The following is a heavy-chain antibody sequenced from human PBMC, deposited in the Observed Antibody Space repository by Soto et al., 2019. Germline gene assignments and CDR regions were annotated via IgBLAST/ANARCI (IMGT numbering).Heavy chain of an antibody. CDR3: ARGGIHFYDDSGHASDY. V-gene: IGHV1-69*06. J-gene: IGHJ4*02. CDR1: GDTFDIYG. D-gene: IGHD3-22*01. CDR2: IIPIFGTA. Sequence: QVQLVQSGAEVKKPGSSVKVSCKASGDTFDIYGFNWVRQAPGQGLEWMGTIIPIFGTADYAQKFEGRVSITADTSTNTAYMELASLTSEDSAIYYCARGGIHFYDDSGHASDYWGQGTLITVSS.